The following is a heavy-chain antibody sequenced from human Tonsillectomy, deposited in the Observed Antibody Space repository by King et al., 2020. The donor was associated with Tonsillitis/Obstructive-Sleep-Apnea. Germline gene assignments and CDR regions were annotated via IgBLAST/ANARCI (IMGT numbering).Heavy chain of an antibody. J-gene: IGHJ1*01. CDR1: GYTFTGYY. CDR3: ARDLLXYYDSSGDS. CDR2: INPNSGGT. Sequence: QLVQSGAEVKKPGASVKVSCKASGYTFTGYYMHWVRQAPGQGLEWMGWINPNSGGTNYAQKFQXRVTMTRDTSISTAYMELSRLRSDDTAVYYCARDLLXYYDSSGDSWGQGXLVTVSS. V-gene: IGHV1-2*02. D-gene: IGHD3-22*01.